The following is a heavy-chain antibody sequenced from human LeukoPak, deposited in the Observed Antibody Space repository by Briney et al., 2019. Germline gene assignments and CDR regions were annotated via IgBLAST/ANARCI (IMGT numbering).Heavy chain of an antibody. V-gene: IGHV4-59*02. J-gene: IGHJ6*02. CDR1: GCSVTSDY. D-gene: IGHD6-19*01. CDR3: ARDDYSSGWSESGKFPYYQYNGMDV. Sequence: PSETLSLTCSVSGCSVTSDYLSWVRQSPGKGLEWVGYIYYRGSTNYNPSLKSRAAISVDTSKNQISLKLRSVTAADTAVYYCARDDYSSGWSESGKFPYYQYNGMDVWGQGTTVIVSS. CDR2: IYYRGST.